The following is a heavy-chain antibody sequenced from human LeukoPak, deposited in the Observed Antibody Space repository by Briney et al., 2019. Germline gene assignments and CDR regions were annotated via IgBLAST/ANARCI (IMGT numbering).Heavy chain of an antibody. D-gene: IGHD4-17*01. J-gene: IGHJ3*02. CDR2: FDPEDDET. V-gene: IGHV1-24*01. Sequence: ASVKVSCKVSGYTLTELSMHWVRQAPGKGLEWMGSFDPEDDETLYAQKFQGRVTMTEDTSTHTAYMELSSLRSEDTAVYYCTTEIFDYGDYFHAFDIWGQGTMVTVSS. CDR1: GYTLTELS. CDR3: TTEIFDYGDYFHAFDI.